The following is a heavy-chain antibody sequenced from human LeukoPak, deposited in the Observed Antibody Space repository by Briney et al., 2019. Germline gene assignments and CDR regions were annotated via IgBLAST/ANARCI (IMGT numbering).Heavy chain of an antibody. CDR2: ISGSGGST. D-gene: IGHD6-13*01. Sequence: PGGSLRLSCAASGFTFSSYAMSWVRQAPGKGLEWVSAISGSGGSTYYADSVKGRFTISRDNSKNTLYLQMNSLRAEDTAVYYCAKDWGDSSSPGYYFDYWGQGTLVTVSS. CDR3: AKDWGDSSSPGYYFDY. J-gene: IGHJ4*02. V-gene: IGHV3-23*01. CDR1: GFTFSSYA.